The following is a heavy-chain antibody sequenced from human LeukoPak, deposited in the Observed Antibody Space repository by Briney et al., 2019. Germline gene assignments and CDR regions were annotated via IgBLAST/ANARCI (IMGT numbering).Heavy chain of an antibody. CDR2: ISHDGEKT. Sequence: QSGTSLRLSCAASGIPISLYSMHCVRQAPGKGLECVAIISHDGEKTFYSESVRGRFTISRDNWKNTMSLQMDSLRPEDTAMYHCARIEHGWTYDCGLDPWGQGTLVIV. V-gene: IGHV3-30*04. CDR3: ARIEHGWTYDCGLDP. D-gene: IGHD3-10*01. CDR1: GIPISLYS. J-gene: IGHJ5*02.